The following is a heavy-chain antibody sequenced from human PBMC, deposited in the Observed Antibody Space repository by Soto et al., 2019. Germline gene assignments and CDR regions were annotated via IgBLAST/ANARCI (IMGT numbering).Heavy chain of an antibody. CDR3: ARMGRWSSSSHALRY. D-gene: IGHD6-6*01. CDR1: GYTFTSYG. J-gene: IGHJ4*02. CDR2: ISAYNGNT. Sequence: ASVEVSCTASGYTFTSYGMSWVRQAHGQGLEWMGWISAYNGNTNYAQKLQGRVTMTTDTSTSTAYMELRSLRSDDTAVYYCARMGRWSSSSHALRYWGQGTLVTVSS. V-gene: IGHV1-18*01.